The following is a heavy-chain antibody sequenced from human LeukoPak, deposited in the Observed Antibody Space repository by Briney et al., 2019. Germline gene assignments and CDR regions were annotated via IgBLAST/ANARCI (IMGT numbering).Heavy chain of an antibody. J-gene: IGHJ6*03. CDR1: DDSITMYY. CDR3: ARGAYSSGWPYYYYYMDV. V-gene: IGHV4-59*01. CDR2: VDHTGST. D-gene: IGHD6-19*01. Sequence: SETLSLTCSVSDDSITMYYWTWIRQPPGKGLEWIGYVDHTGSTNFNPSLNGRVSISRDTTKNLFSLRLRSVTAADTAVYYCARGAYSSGWPYYYYYMDVWGKGTTVTISS.